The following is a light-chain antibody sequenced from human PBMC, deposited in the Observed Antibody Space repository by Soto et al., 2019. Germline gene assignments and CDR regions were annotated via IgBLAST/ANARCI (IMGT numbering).Light chain of an antibody. J-gene: IGKJ1*01. CDR1: QYINTR. Sequence: EIVLTQSPATLSSVAGYRGTLSWRASQYINTRLAWYQHRPGQAPRLLIYQTSIRAAGIPARFSASGTGTDFTLTISDVQPEDFAVYYCHQRQSWPRTFGQGTTVDIK. CDR3: HQRQSWPRT. CDR2: QTS. V-gene: IGKV3-11*01.